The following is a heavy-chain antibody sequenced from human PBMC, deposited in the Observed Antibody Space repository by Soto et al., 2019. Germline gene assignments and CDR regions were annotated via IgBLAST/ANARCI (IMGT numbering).Heavy chain of an antibody. J-gene: IGHJ6*02. V-gene: IGHV4-30-4*01. D-gene: IGHD3-3*01. Sequence: SETLFLTCTVSGGSISSGDYYWSWIRQPPGKGLEWIGYIYYSGSTYYNPSLKSRVTLSVDTSKNQFSLKLSSVTAADTAVYYCARDPRITIFGVVTPPYGMDVWGQGTTVTVS. CDR3: ARDPRITIFGVVTPPYGMDV. CDR1: GGSISSGDYY. CDR2: IYYSGST.